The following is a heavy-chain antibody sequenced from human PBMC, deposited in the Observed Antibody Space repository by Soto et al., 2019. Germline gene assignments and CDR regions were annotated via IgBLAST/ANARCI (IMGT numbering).Heavy chain of an antibody. Sequence: QVELVQSGAEVKNPGSSVNVSCKASGGTFASYSITWVRQAPGQRLEWMGEIIPLLKTVNYAQKFQGRVTITGDRSTSTVYMALSRLRSDDTAVYYCARDPVDLFGYMDVWGHGTTVSGS. J-gene: IGHJ6*02. V-gene: IGHV1-69*06. D-gene: IGHD6-25*01. CDR2: IIPLLKTV. CDR1: GGTFASYS. CDR3: ARDPVDLFGYMDV.